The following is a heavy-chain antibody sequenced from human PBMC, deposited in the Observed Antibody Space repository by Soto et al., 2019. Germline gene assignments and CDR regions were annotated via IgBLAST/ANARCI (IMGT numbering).Heavy chain of an antibody. CDR1: GFTFRTYD. CDR3: AKSRQGYGNYDFDY. CDR2: ISGGGTTT. D-gene: IGHD1-7*01. Sequence: PGGSLRLSSAASGFTFRTYDMTWVRQAPGQGLEWVSSISGGGTTTYYADSVKGRFTISRDNSNSTLYLQMNSLRAEDTAVYYCAKSRQGYGNYDFDYWGQGALVTVSS. V-gene: IGHV3-23*01. J-gene: IGHJ4*02.